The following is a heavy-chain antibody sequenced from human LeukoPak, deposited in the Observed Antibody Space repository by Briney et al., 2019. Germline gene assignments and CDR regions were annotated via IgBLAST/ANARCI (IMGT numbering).Heavy chain of an antibody. CDR2: IYSGGST. CDR3: ARDHPRYCSSTSCNYYYYGMDV. CDR1: GFTVSSNY. J-gene: IGHJ6*02. V-gene: IGHV3-66*01. Sequence: PGGSLRLSCAASGFTVSSNYMSWVRQAPGKGLEWVSVIYSGGSTYYADSVKGRFTISRDNSKNTLYLQMNSLRAEDTAVYYCARDHPRYCSSTSCNYYYYGMDVWGQGTTVTVSS. D-gene: IGHD2-2*01.